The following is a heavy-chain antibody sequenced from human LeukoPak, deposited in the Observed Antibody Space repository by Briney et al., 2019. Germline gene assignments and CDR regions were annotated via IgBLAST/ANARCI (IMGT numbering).Heavy chain of an antibody. CDR2: IYYTGST. CDR1: GGSISGYY. CDR3: ARGWTTVTYYFDY. D-gene: IGHD4-17*01. J-gene: IGHJ4*02. Sequence: SETLSLTCTVSGGSISGYYWSWIRQPPGKGLEWIGYIYYTGSTNYNPSLESRVTISVGTSKNQLSLKLSSATAADTAVYYCARGWTTVTYYFDYWGQGTLVTVSS. V-gene: IGHV4-59*01.